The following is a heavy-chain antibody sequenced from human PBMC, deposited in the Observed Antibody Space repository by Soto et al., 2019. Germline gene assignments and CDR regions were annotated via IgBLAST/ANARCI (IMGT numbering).Heavy chain of an antibody. J-gene: IGHJ4*02. CDR2: VYYTGNT. Sequence: QLQLQESGPGLVKSSETLSLSCTVSGGSIVSTSYYWGWMRQSPGKGLAWIGNVYYTGNTHYNPSLESRVTISADTSRNQFSLNETSVTAADTAVDYCVRQSYGTSSNFDYWGQGTLVTVSS. CDR3: VRQSYGTSSNFDY. CDR1: GGSIVSTSYY. V-gene: IGHV4-39*01. D-gene: IGHD6-6*01.